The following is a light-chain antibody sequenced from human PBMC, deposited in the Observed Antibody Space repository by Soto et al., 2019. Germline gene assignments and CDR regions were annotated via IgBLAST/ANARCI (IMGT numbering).Light chain of an antibody. CDR3: QQSYSAPGT. V-gene: IGKV1-39*01. J-gene: IGKJ1*01. Sequence: DIQMTQSPSSLSASVGDRVAIICRASQTISSYLNWYQQKPGKAPRLLIYAASSLQSGVPSRFSGSGSGTDFPLTINSLQPEDFATYYCQQSYSAPGTFGQGTKVEIK. CDR1: QTISSY. CDR2: AAS.